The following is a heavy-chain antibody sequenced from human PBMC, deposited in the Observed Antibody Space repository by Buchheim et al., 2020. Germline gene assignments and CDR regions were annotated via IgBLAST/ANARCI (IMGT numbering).Heavy chain of an antibody. CDR2: IRSRSDGGTT. J-gene: IGHJ6*03. D-gene: IGHD6-6*01. V-gene: IGHV3-15*01. CDR3: TTGLAARPGYYHYYYMDV. Sequence: VQLVESGGGLREPGESLRLSCAASGFTFKDAWMTWVRQAPGKGLEWVGRIRSRSDGGTTDYAAPVRGRFAMSSDDSTDTLFLHVASLKTEDTAVYYCTTGLAARPGYYHYYYMDVWGKGT. CDR1: GFTFKDAW.